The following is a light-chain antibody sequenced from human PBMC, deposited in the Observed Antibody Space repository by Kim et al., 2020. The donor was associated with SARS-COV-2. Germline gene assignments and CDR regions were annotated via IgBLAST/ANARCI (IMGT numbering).Light chain of an antibody. CDR2: DAS. CDR3: QHRSNWLT. Sequence: EIVLTQSPDTLSLSPGERATLSCRASQSVSSYLAWYQQKPGQAPRLLIYDASNRATGIPARFSGSGSGTDFTLTISSLAPEDFAVYYCQHRSNWLTFGGGTKVDIK. CDR1: QSVSSY. V-gene: IGKV3-11*01. J-gene: IGKJ4*01.